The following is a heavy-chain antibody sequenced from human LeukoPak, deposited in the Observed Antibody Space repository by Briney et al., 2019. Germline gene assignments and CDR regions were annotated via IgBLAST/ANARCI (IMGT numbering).Heavy chain of an antibody. CDR2: IRSDGANE. J-gene: IGHJ4*02. V-gene: IGHV3-30*02. CDR1: GFNFSTYG. CDR3: ARVSGRIAAAGTEPPAKFDY. D-gene: IGHD6-13*01. Sequence: GGSLRLSCAASGFNFSTYGIHWVRQAPGKGLEWVAFIRSDGANEFYADSVKGRFTISRDNAKNSLYLQMNSLRAEDTAVYYCARVSGRIAAAGTEPPAKFDYWGQGTLVTVSS.